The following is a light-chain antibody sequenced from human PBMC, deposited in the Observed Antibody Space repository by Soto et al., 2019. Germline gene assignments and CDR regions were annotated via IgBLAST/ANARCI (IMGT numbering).Light chain of an antibody. CDR2: EES. CDR1: QAITNK. V-gene: IGKV1-12*01. J-gene: IGKJ2*01. Sequence: DIQMTQSPSSLSASVGDRVTITWRASQAITNKLAWYQQKPGNPPKLLIYEESTLQSGVPSRFSGRKVGTQFIFTNDSLQPEDFATYYGQHVKGYRRPLGRGTK. CDR3: QHVKGYRRP.